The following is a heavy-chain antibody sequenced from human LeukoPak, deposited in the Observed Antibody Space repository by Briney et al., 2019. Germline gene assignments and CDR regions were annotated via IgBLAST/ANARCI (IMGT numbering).Heavy chain of an antibody. J-gene: IGHJ5*02. V-gene: IGHV1-18*01. D-gene: IGHD2-2*01. Sequence: ASVKVSCKASGYTFTSYGISWVRQAPGQGLEWMGWISAYNGNTNYAQKLQGRVTMTTDTSTSTAYMELRSLRSDDTAVYYCARDGGGGYCSSTSCPEPVFDPWGQGTLVTVSS. CDR2: ISAYNGNT. CDR1: GYTFTSYG. CDR3: ARDGGGGYCSSTSCPEPVFDP.